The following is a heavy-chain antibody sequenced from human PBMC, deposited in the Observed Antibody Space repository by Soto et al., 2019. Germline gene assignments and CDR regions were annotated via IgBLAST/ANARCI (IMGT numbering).Heavy chain of an antibody. J-gene: IGHJ4*02. Sequence: PGGSLRLSCAASGFTFSSYAMSWVRQAPGKGLEWVSTISGSGGGTHFADSVKGRFTISRDNAKNTLYLQMNSLRAEDTAVYYCARDRGWSLFDYWGQGTLVTVSS. D-gene: IGHD6-19*01. CDR1: GFTFSSYA. V-gene: IGHV3-23*01. CDR2: ISGSGGGT. CDR3: ARDRGWSLFDY.